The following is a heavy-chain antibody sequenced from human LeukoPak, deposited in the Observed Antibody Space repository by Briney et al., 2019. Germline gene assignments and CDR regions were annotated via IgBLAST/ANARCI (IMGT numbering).Heavy chain of an antibody. CDR3: AREVLTGYSRHFDY. CDR2: IYYSGST. V-gene: IGHV4-38-2*02. Sequence: PSETLSLTCTVSRYSISSGYYWGWIRQPPGKGLEWIGSIYYSGSTYYNPSLKSRGTISADTSKNKLSLRPSSVTAADTAVYYCAREVLTGYSRHFDYWGQGTLVTVSS. D-gene: IGHD3-9*01. CDR1: RYSISSGYY. J-gene: IGHJ4*02.